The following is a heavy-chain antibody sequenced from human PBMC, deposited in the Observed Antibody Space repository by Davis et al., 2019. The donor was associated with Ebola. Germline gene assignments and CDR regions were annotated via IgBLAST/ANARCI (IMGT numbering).Heavy chain of an antibody. J-gene: IGHJ6*02. CDR2: ISYDGSNK. D-gene: IGHD2-15*01. CDR3: ARVNTDIVVVVAAMDV. Sequence: PGGSLRLSCAASGFTFSSYAMHWVRQAPGQGLEWVAVISYDGSNKYYADSVKGRFTISRDNSKNTLYLQMNSLRAEDTAVYYCARVNTDIVVVVAAMDVWGQGTTVTVSS. V-gene: IGHV3-30-3*01. CDR1: GFTFSSYA.